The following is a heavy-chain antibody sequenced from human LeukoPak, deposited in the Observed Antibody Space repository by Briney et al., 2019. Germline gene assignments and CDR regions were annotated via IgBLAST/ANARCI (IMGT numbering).Heavy chain of an antibody. J-gene: IGHJ5*02. CDR1: GFAFGVHA. CDR3: AKDWTPHNRVYDCLDA. V-gene: IGHV3-23*01. Sequence: GGSLRLSCVGSGFAFGVHAMSWVRQAPGKGPEWVATIGSGADLFYAESVKGRFTISRDDPRNTVWLQMNSLRVEDTALYNCAKDWTPHNRVYDCLDAWGQGTQVTVSS. CDR2: IGSGADL. D-gene: IGHD3-16*01.